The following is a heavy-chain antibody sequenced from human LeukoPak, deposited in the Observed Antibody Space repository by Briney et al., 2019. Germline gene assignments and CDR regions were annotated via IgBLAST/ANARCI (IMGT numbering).Heavy chain of an antibody. CDR3: AKGHSDYGTGFDQ. CDR2: ITGSGDST. Sequence: GGSLRLSSAASGLTFSSYAMSWVRRAPGKGLECVSVITGSGDSTYYADSVKGRFTISRDNSKNTLFLQMNSLRAEDTAVYYCAKGHSDYGTGFDQWGQGTLVSISS. V-gene: IGHV3-23*01. D-gene: IGHD4-17*01. CDR1: GLTFSSYA. J-gene: IGHJ4*02.